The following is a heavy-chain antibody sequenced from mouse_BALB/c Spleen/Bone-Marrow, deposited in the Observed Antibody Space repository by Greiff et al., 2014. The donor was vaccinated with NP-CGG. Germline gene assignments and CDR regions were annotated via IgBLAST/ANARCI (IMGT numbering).Heavy chain of an antibody. J-gene: IGHJ4*01. CDR1: GFTFSDYG. Sequence: EVKLQASGGALVQPGGSRKLSCAASGFTFSDYGMAWVRQAPGKGPEWVTSISNLAYSIYYTDTVTGRFTISRENAKNTLYLEMSSLRSEDTAMYYCARETTRGAMDYWGQGTSVTVSS. V-gene: IGHV5-15*02. D-gene: IGHD2-1*01. CDR2: ISNLAYSI. CDR3: ARETTRGAMDY.